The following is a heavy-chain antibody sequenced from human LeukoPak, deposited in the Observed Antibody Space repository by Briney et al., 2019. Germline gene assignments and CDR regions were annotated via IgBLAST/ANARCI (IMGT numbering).Heavy chain of an antibody. CDR1: GYTFASYG. CDR3: ARDSLSPVSVFDY. V-gene: IGHV1-18*01. CDR2: ISAYDGNT. Sequence: ASVKVSCKASGYTFASYGISWVRQAPGQGLEWMGWISAYDGNTNYAQKLQGRVTMTTDASTSIAYMELRSLRSDDTAVYYCARDSLSPVSVFDYWGQGTLVTVSS. J-gene: IGHJ4*02. D-gene: IGHD3-16*02.